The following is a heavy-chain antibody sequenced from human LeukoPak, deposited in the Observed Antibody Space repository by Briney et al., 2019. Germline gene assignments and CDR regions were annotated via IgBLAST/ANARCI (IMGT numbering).Heavy chain of an antibody. J-gene: IGHJ1*01. V-gene: IGHV3-21*01. CDR3: VRVLLGSGSTAAYLHH. D-gene: IGHD3-10*01. CDR1: GFTFSSYA. Sequence: GGSLRLSCAASGFTFSSYAMSWVRQAPGKGLEWVSSISRSSRHVYYAGSVKGRFTISRANAKNSHYLQVNSLRAEDMAVYFWVRVLLGSGSTAAYLHHWGQGTLVTVSS. CDR2: ISRSSRHV.